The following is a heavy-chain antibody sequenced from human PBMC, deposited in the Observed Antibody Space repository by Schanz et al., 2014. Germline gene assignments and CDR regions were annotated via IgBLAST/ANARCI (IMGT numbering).Heavy chain of an antibody. CDR1: GFTFRSYA. V-gene: IGHV3-30*18. Sequence: VQLLESGGGLVQPGGSLRLSCIGSGFTFRSYALGWIRQPPGKGLEWVAVISYDGTNEYYADSVKGRFTISRDNPKKTLYLQMNSLRAEDTAVYYCAKVAPAATYLDSWGLGTLVTVSS. D-gene: IGHD2-2*01. CDR2: ISYDGTNE. J-gene: IGHJ4*02. CDR3: AKVAPAATYLDS.